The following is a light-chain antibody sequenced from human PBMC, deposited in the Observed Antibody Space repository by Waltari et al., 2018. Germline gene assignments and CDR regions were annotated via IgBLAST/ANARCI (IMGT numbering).Light chain of an antibody. Sequence: EIVLTQSPATLSLSPGETATLSCRASQSVGTYLAWYQQKPGQAPRLLIYDASNWATGIPDRFRGSGSGTDFTLTISSLEPEDFALYYCQQRSSWTPHTFGQGARLEIK. J-gene: IGKJ2*01. CDR3: QQRSSWTPHT. V-gene: IGKV3-11*01. CDR2: DAS. CDR1: QSVGTY.